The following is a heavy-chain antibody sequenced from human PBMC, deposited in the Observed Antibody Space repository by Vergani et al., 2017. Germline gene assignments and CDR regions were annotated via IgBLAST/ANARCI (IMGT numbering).Heavy chain of an antibody. CDR3: ARGKTDSSGYYYFDY. CDR1: GGSFSGYY. Sequence: QVQLQQWGAGLLKPSETLSLTCAVYGGSFSGYYWSWIRQPPGKGLEWIGEINNSGSTNYNPSLKSRVTISVDTSKNQFSLKLSSVTAADTAVYYCARGKTDSSGYYYFDYWGQGTLVTVSS. J-gene: IGHJ4*02. V-gene: IGHV4-34*01. D-gene: IGHD3-22*01. CDR2: INNSGST.